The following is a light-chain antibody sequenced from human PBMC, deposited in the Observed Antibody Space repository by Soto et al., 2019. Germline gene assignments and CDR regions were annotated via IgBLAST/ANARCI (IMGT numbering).Light chain of an antibody. J-gene: IGLJ2*01. CDR3: HSYDSSLSTSI. V-gene: IGLV1-40*01. Sequence: QAVVTQPPSVSGTPGQRVSISCTGTSSNIGADYDVHWYQQLPGTAPRLLIFGNNNRPSGVPDRFSGSRSGTSASLAITGLQAEDEAIYYCHSYDSSLSTSIFVAGTKLTVL. CDR1: SSNIGADYD. CDR2: GNN.